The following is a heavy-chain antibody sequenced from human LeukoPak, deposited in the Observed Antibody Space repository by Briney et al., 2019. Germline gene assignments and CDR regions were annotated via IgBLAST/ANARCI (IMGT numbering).Heavy chain of an antibody. V-gene: IGHV4-59*08. Sequence: SETLSLTCTVSGGSISSYYWSWIRQPPGKGLEWIGYISYSGNTNYNPSLKSRVTISVDTSKNQFSLKLTSVTAADTAVYYCARQGGSIAPLALWGQGTLVTVSA. D-gene: IGHD6-13*01. CDR1: GGSISSYY. CDR2: ISYSGNT. CDR3: ARQGGSIAPLAL. J-gene: IGHJ4*02.